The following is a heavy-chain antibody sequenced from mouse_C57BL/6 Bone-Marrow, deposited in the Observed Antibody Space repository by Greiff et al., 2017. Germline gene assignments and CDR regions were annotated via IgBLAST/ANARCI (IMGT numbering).Heavy chain of an antibody. Sequence: QVQLQQSGPELVKPGASVKISCKASGYAFSSSWMNWVKQRPGKGLEWIGRIYPGDGDTNYNGKVKGKATLTADKSSSTAYMQLSSLTSEDSAVYFCARGGKNLLFAYWGQGTLVTVSA. J-gene: IGHJ3*01. V-gene: IGHV1-82*01. CDR1: GYAFSSSW. D-gene: IGHD2-1*01. CDR3: ARGGKNLLFAY. CDR2: IYPGDGDT.